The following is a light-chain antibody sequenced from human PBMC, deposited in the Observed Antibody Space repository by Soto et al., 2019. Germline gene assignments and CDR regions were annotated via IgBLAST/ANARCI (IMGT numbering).Light chain of an antibody. Sequence: SYELTQPPSVSVAPGKTANITCGGNNIGSKSVHWYQQKPGQAPVLVISYDTDRPSGIPERYSGSNSGNTATLTISRVEAGDEADYYCQVWDSSSDPVVFSGGTKVTVL. CDR1: NIGSKS. CDR3: QVWDSSSDPVV. CDR2: YDT. V-gene: IGLV3-21*04. J-gene: IGLJ2*01.